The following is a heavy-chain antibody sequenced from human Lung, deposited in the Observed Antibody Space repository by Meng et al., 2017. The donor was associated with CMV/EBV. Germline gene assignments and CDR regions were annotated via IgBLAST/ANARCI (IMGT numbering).Heavy chain of an antibody. D-gene: IGHD1-26*01. CDR2: INTNTGTP. CDR3: ARGVVGATSGDY. J-gene: IGHJ4*02. Sequence: VPLWLPGVELTNPGASVTVPCNASGSRFNSYPMNCVRQAPGQGLEWVGWINTNTGTPNYAQGFTGRFAFSLDNSVSTAYLQISSLKAEDTAVYYCARGVVGATSGDYWGQGTLVTVSS. CDR1: GSRFNSYP. V-gene: IGHV7-4-1*02.